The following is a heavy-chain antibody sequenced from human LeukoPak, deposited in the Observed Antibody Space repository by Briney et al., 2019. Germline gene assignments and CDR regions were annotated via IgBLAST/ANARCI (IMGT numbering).Heavy chain of an antibody. D-gene: IGHD3-10*01. Sequence: GGSLRLSCAASGFPFDTHAMTWVRQAPGKGLEYVSLIGGSGETTYYAHSLKDRFTISRDNSKTTLYLQMHSLRVEDTAIYYCAARPGDLAVPFDYWGQGTLVVVSS. CDR1: GFPFDTHA. J-gene: IGHJ4*02. CDR2: IGGSGETT. V-gene: IGHV3-23*01. CDR3: AARPGDLAVPFDY.